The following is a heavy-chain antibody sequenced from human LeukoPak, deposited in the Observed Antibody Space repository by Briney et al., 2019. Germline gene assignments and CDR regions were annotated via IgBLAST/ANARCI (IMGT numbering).Heavy chain of an antibody. V-gene: IGHV3-23*01. Sequence: GGSLRLSCAVSGFTFSSYAMIWVRQARGKGVEGWSTISGSGGSTYYADSVKGRFTISRDNSKDTLYLQMNSLRAEDTAVYYCAKLQLWLNDFDIWGQGTMVTVSS. CDR3: AKLQLWLNDFDI. J-gene: IGHJ3*02. CDR2: ISGSGGST. D-gene: IGHD6-19*01. CDR1: GFTFSSYA.